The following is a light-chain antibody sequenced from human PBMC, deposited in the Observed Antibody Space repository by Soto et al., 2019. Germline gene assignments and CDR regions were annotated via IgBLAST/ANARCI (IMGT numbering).Light chain of an antibody. CDR3: LQYGSSPRA. CDR1: QDIAKRY. Sequence: EIVLTQSPGTLSLSPGERATLSCRASQDIAKRYLAWYQLKPGQAPRLLMYGASSRATGIPDRFSGSGSGTDFTLTITRLVPEDFAVYYCLQYGSSPRAFGQGTKVEVK. V-gene: IGKV3-20*01. CDR2: GAS. J-gene: IGKJ1*01.